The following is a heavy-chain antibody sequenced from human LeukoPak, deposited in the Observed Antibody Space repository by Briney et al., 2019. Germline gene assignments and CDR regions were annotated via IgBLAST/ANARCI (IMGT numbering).Heavy chain of an antibody. D-gene: IGHD6-13*01. CDR1: GYTFTGYY. Sequence: AASVKVSCKASGYTFTGYYMHWVRQAPGQGLEWMGWINPNSGGTNYAQKFQGRVTMTRDTSISTAYMELSRLRSDDTAVYYCARATPWLQLVLGAFDIWGQGTMVTVSS. CDR2: INPNSGGT. CDR3: ARATPWLQLVLGAFDI. V-gene: IGHV1-2*02. J-gene: IGHJ3*02.